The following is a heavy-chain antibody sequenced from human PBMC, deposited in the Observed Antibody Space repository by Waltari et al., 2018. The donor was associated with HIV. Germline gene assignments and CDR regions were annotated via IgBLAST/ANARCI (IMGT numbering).Heavy chain of an antibody. CDR3: TRDRGSGWDP. CDR1: GFTFNEYD. Sequence: EVQLVESGGGLVQPGGSLRLSCSASGFTFNEYDMHWVRQVTGKGLVWVSVIYSAGETYDSASVKGRFTISRENAKNSLYLQMSSLRAEDTAVYYCTRDRGSGWDPWGQGTLVTVSS. J-gene: IGHJ5*02. D-gene: IGHD6-19*01. V-gene: IGHV3-13*01. CDR2: IYSAGET.